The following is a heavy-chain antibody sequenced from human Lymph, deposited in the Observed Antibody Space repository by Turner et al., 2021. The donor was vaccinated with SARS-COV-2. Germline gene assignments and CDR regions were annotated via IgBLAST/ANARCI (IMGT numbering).Heavy chain of an antibody. CDR3: AKDPNWYVLSAVDY. CDR1: AFTFSSYA. V-gene: IGHV3-23*01. Sequence: EVQLLESGGGLVQPGGSLRHSCAASAFTFSSYAMSCVRQAPGKGLEWVSALSGSGGNTYYAESVKGRFTVSRDNSKNTLYLQMNSLRADDTAVYYCAKDPNWYVLSAVDYWGQGTLVTVSS. J-gene: IGHJ4*02. CDR2: LSGSGGNT. D-gene: IGHD1-1*01.